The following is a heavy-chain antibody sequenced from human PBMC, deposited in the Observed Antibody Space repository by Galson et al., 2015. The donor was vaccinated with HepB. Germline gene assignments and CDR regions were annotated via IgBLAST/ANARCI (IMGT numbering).Heavy chain of an antibody. V-gene: IGHV3-74*01. J-gene: IGHJ6*03. CDR1: GFTFSSYW. CDR2: INSDGSST. Sequence: SLRLSCAASGFTFSSYWMHWVRQAPGKGLVWVSRINSDGSSTSYADSVKGRFTISRDNAKNTLYLQMNSLRAEDTAVYYCASWDVVVPAADYYYYYYMDVWGKGTTVTVSS. CDR3: ASWDVVVPAADYYYYYYMDV. D-gene: IGHD2-2*01.